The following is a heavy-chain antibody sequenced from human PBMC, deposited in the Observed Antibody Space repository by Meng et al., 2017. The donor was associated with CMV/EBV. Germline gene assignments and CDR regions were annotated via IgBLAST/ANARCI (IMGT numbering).Heavy chain of an antibody. CDR1: GFTFSSYG. J-gene: IGHJ5*02. V-gene: IGHV3-30*02. D-gene: IGHD5-18*01. CDR2: IRYDGSNK. CDR3: ARPTAGYSYGLVIRNNWFDP. Sequence: GGSLRLSCAASGFTFSSYGMRWVRQAPGKGLEWVAFIRYDGSNKYYADSVKGRFTISRDNSKNTLYLQMNSLRAEDTAVYYCARPTAGYSYGLVIRNNWFDPWGQGTLVTVSS.